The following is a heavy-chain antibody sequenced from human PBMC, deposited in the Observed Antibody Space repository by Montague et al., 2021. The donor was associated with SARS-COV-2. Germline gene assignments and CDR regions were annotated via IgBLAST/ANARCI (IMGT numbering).Heavy chain of an antibody. CDR1: GGSISNYY. Sequence: SETLSLTCTVSGGSISNYYWSWIRQPPGKGLEWIGYVHYFWITDYNASLKSRVTLFLDTSKRQFSLKLNSVTAADTAAYYCARNYGSGSHLNWFDHWGQGILVTVSS. CDR3: ARNYGSGSHLNWFDH. V-gene: IGHV4-59*01. D-gene: IGHD3-10*01. J-gene: IGHJ5*02. CDR2: VHYFWIT.